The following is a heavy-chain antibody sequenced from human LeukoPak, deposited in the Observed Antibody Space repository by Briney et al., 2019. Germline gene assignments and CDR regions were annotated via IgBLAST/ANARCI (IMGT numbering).Heavy chain of an antibody. Sequence: GGSLRLSCVASGFPVKSNYMSWVRQAPGKGLEWVSVIYDGTRTYYADSVKGRFTISRDNSGDTLFLQMNSLRAEDTAVYYCARDMYYHDSDDYSHGMDVWGQGTTVTVSS. D-gene: IGHD3-22*01. CDR3: ARDMYYHDSDDYSHGMDV. CDR2: IYDGTRT. V-gene: IGHV3-53*01. J-gene: IGHJ6*02. CDR1: GFPVKSNY.